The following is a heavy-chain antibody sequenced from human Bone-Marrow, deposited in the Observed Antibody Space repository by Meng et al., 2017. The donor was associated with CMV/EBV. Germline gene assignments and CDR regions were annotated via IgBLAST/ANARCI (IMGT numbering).Heavy chain of an antibody. J-gene: IGHJ6*01. CDR1: GFTFSGYW. Sequence: GESLKISCAASGFTFSGYWMNWVRQTPGKGLEWVANIKQDGSDKYYADSVKGRFTISRDNAKNSLYLQMNSLRAEDTAVYYCASVGATKHYYYYYGMDVWGQGTTVTGSS. CDR3: ASVGATKHYYYYYGMDV. D-gene: IGHD1-26*01. V-gene: IGHV3-7*01. CDR2: IKQDGSDK.